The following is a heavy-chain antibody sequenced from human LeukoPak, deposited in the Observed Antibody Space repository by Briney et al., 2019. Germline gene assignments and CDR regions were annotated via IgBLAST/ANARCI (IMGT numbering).Heavy chain of an antibody. Sequence: PGGSLRLSCAASGFTFSSYGMHWVRQAPGKGLEWVAVIWYDGSNKYYADSVKGRFTISRDNSKNTLYLQMNSLRAEDTAVCYCAREAIAVAGTHAFDIWGQGTMVTVSS. CDR2: IWYDGSNK. CDR1: GFTFSSYG. J-gene: IGHJ3*02. V-gene: IGHV3-33*01. D-gene: IGHD6-19*01. CDR3: AREAIAVAGTHAFDI.